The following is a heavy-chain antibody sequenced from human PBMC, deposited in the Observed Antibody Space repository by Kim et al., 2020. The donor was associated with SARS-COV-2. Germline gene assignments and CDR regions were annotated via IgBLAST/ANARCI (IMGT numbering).Heavy chain of an antibody. J-gene: IGHJ4*02. V-gene: IGHV1-24*01. D-gene: IGHD4-17*01. CDR2: FDPEDGET. Sequence: ASVKVSCKVSGYTLTELSMHWVRQAPGKGLEWIGGFDPEDGETIYAQKFQGRVTMTEDTSTDTAYMELSSLRSEDTAVYYCATHAPTVTTPPDYWGQGTLVTISS. CDR3: ATHAPTVTTPPDY. CDR1: GYTLTELS.